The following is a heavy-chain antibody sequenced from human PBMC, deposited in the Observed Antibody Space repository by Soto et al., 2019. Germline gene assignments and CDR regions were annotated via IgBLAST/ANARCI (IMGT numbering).Heavy chain of an antibody. D-gene: IGHD3-22*01. CDR2: IIPIFGTA. Sequence: ASVKVSCKASGGTFSSYAISWVRQAPGQGLEWMGGIIPIFGTANYAQKFQGRVTITADESTSTAYMELSSLRSEDTAVYYCARRGFYYDSSGYFDYSGQGPLVTGSS. CDR1: GGTFSSYA. CDR3: ARRGFYYDSSGYFDY. J-gene: IGHJ4*02. V-gene: IGHV1-69*13.